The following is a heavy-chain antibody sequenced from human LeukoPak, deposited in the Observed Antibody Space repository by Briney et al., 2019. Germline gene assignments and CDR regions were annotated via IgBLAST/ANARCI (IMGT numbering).Heavy chain of an antibody. CDR3: ASLVVPAAMGEFDY. CDR1: GFTFSSYS. D-gene: IGHD2-2*01. CDR2: ISSSSSYI. J-gene: IGHJ4*02. V-gene: IGHV3-21*01. Sequence: PGGSLRLSCAASGFTFSSYSMNWVRQAPGKGLEWVSSISSSSSYIYYADSVKGRFTISRDNAKNSLYLQMNSLRAEDTAVYYCASLVVPAAMGEFDYWGQGTLVTVSS.